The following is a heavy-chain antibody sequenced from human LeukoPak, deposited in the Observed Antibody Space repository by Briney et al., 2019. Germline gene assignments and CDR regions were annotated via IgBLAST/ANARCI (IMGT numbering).Heavy chain of an antibody. J-gene: IGHJ4*02. CDR3: ARSGGSNQPYDY. V-gene: IGHV3-74*01. CDR2: INTDGSST. D-gene: IGHD1-26*01. CDR1: GFTFSDYY. Sequence: PGGSLRLSCAASGFTFSDYYMTWLRQAPGKGLIWISRINTDGSSTTYADSVKGRFTVSRDNAKNTLYLQMNSLRAEDTAVYFCARSGGSNQPYDYWGQGILVTVSS.